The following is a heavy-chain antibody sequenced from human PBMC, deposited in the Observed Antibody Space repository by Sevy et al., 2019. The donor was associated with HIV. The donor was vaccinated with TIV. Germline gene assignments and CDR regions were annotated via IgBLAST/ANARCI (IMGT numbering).Heavy chain of an antibody. Sequence: GGSLRLSCKGSGYSFTNYWIGWVRLMPGKGLEWMGVIFPGDSDTRYSPSFQGQVTISVDKSITTAYLQWSSLKASDTAMYYCARSYSSSTPYFDYWGQGTLVTVSS. D-gene: IGHD6-6*01. CDR1: GYSFTNYW. J-gene: IGHJ4*02. CDR2: IFPGDSDT. CDR3: ARSYSSSTPYFDY. V-gene: IGHV5-51*01.